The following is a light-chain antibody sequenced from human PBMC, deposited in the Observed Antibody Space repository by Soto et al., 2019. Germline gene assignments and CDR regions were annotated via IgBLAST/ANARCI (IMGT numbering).Light chain of an antibody. J-gene: IGLJ2*01. Sequence: QSVLTQPASVSGSPGQSSTISCTGTSSDVGDHNSVSWYQQQPGKAPKLMIYAVSNRPSGVSNRFSGSKSGNTASLTISGLQAEDEADYYCGSYTTSITVIFGGGTKLTVL. CDR3: GSYTTSITVI. V-gene: IGLV2-14*03. CDR1: SSDVGDHNS. CDR2: AVS.